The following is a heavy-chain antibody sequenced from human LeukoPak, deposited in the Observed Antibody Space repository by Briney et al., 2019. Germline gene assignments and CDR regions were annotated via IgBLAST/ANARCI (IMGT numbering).Heavy chain of an antibody. V-gene: IGHV1-69*06. CDR2: IIPIFGTA. Sequence: SVKVSCKASGGTFSSYAISWVRQAPGQGLEWMGGIIPIFGTANYAQKFQGRVTITADKSTNTAYMELSSLRSEDTAVYYCAREGYGYCSSTSCPWGMDVWGQGTTVTVSS. CDR1: GGTFSSYA. J-gene: IGHJ6*02. D-gene: IGHD2-2*01. CDR3: AREGYGYCSSTSCPWGMDV.